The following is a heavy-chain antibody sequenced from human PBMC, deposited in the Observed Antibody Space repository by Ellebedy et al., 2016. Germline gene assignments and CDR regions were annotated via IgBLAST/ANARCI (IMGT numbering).Heavy chain of an antibody. CDR1: GWTFTYRY. CDR2: ITPYNGQT. D-gene: IGHD6-6*01. Sequence: SVKVSXKASGWTFTYRYLHWVRQAPGQALEWMGWITPYNGQTNYAQKFQGRVTITRHPSLHTVYMDLISLTNEDTGMYYCARSSLDSAEYYLESWGQGTLVTVSS. CDR3: ARSSLDSAEYYLES. J-gene: IGHJ4*02. V-gene: IGHV1-45*02.